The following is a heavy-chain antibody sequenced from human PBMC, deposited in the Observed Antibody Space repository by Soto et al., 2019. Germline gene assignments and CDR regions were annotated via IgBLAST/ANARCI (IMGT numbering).Heavy chain of an antibody. CDR3: AKERVAAAYVETSPFDF. J-gene: IGHJ4*02. CDR1: GFTFSDYY. D-gene: IGHD2-15*01. V-gene: IGHV3-11*05. Sequence: GGSLRLSCATSGFTFSDYYMSWVRQAPGKGLEWVSYISSSGTYTYYADSVKGRFTISRDNAKNTLYLHMNSLRAEDTAVYYCAKERVAAAYVETSPFDFWGQGTQVTVSS. CDR2: ISSSGTYT.